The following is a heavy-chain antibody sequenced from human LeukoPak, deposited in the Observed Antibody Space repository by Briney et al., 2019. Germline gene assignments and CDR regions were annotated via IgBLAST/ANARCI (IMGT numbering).Heavy chain of an antibody. Sequence: ASVKVSCKASGYTFTGYYMHWVRQAPGHGPEWMGWINPKSGVTKYAQKFQGRVTMTRDTSISTAYMELSRLRSEDTAVYYCARDLSGYPNWFDPWGQGTLVTVSS. D-gene: IGHD3-22*01. CDR3: ARDLSGYPNWFDP. J-gene: IGHJ5*02. V-gene: IGHV1-2*02. CDR1: GYTFTGYY. CDR2: INPKSGVT.